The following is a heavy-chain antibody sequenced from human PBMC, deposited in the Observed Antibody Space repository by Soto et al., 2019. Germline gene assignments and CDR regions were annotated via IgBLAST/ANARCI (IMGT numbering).Heavy chain of an antibody. J-gene: IGHJ3*02. D-gene: IGHD2-21*01. CDR1: GASMRIYH. Sequence: QVQLQESGPGLVKPSETLSLTCNVSGASMRIYHWNWIRQSPGKGLEWIGYIYYRGSTKYNPSLKSRVTISIDASKNQFSLKLTSLTAADTAVYYCARPRSEGLVLAFDIWGQGTMVTVSS. CDR3: ARPRSEGLVLAFDI. CDR2: IYYRGST. V-gene: IGHV4-59*08.